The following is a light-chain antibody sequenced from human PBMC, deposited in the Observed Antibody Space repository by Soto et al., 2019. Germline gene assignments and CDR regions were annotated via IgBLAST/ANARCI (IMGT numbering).Light chain of an antibody. CDR2: EGS. V-gene: IGLV2-23*01. CDR3: CSFAGSSTFYV. CDR1: SSDIGTYNL. Sequence: QSALTPPASVSRSPGESITISCTGTSSDIGTYNLVSWYQQHPGKAPKLLIFEGSRRPSGVSNRFSGSKSGHTASLTISGLQAEDEADYYCCSFAGSSTFYVLGSGTKGTVL. J-gene: IGLJ1*01.